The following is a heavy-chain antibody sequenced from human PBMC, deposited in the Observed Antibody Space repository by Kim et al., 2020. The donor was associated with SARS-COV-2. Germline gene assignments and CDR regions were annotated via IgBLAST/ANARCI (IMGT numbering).Heavy chain of an antibody. Sequence: GGSLRLSCAASGFTFSSYAMHWVRQAPGKGLEWVAVISYDGSNKYYADSVKGRFTISRDNSKNTLYLQMNSLRAEDTAVYYCARDSVSYYDILTGPPLGYWCQGTLVTVSS. D-gene: IGHD3-9*01. J-gene: IGHJ4*02. CDR2: ISYDGSNK. CDR1: GFTFSSYA. CDR3: ARDSVSYYDILTGPPLGY. V-gene: IGHV3-30-3*01.